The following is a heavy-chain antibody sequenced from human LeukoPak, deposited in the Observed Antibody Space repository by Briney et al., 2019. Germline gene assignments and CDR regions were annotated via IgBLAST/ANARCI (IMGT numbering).Heavy chain of an antibody. D-gene: IGHD1-26*01. V-gene: IGHV4-39*01. J-gene: IGHJ4*02. Sequence: SETQSLTCSVSGASISGGTYYWGWIRQPPGKGLEWIGSIYYTGSTYDNPSLKSRVTISVDTSKNQFSLKLSSVTAADTAVYYCARRGGSGRAFDYWGQGTLVTVSS. CDR2: IYYTGST. CDR1: GASISGGTYY. CDR3: ARRGGSGRAFDY.